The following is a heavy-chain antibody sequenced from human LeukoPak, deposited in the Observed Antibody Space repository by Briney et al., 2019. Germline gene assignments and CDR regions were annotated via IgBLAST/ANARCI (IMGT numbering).Heavy chain of an antibody. CDR2: IKQDGSEM. V-gene: IGHV3-7*03. CDR1: GFTFSNYW. D-gene: IGHD2/OR15-2a*01. J-gene: IGHJ4*02. Sequence: GGSLRLSCAASGFTFSNYWMSWVRQAPEKGLEWVANIKQDGSEMYYVESVKGRFTISRDNAKNSLFLQMTSLRAEDTAVYYCARDPGRIGFDYWGQGTLVTVSS. CDR3: ARDPGRIGFDY.